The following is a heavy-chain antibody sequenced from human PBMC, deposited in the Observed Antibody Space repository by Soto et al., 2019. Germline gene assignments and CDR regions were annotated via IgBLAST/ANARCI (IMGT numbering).Heavy chain of an antibody. CDR2: VNEHGTDS. D-gene: IGHD6-19*01. CDR1: GFTFSDSW. CDR3: ARVAVVTRGIDY. Sequence: GGSLRLSCVASGFTFSDSWMHWVRQAPGKGLVWVSRVNEHGTDSNYADSVKGRFTISRDNAKNTVYLQMNGLRAVDTAVYYCARVAVVTRGIDYWGQGTPVTVSS. J-gene: IGHJ4*02. V-gene: IGHV3-74*01.